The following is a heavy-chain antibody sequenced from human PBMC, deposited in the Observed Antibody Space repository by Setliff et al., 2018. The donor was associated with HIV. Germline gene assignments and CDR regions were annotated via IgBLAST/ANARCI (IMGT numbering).Heavy chain of an antibody. V-gene: IGHV1-2*02. Sequence: ASVKVSCKASGYTFTGYYMHWVRQAPGQGLEWMGWINPNSGGTNYAQKFQGRVTMTTDTSTNTAYMELRSLRSDDTAVYYCARDRGGYFDSSNWFDPWGQGTLVTVSS. J-gene: IGHJ5*02. CDR3: ARDRGGYFDSSNWFDP. D-gene: IGHD3-22*01. CDR2: INPNSGGT. CDR1: GYTFTGYY.